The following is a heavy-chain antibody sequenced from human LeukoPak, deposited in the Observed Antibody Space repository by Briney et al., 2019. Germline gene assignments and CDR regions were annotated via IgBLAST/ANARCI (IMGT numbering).Heavy chain of an antibody. D-gene: IGHD6-6*01. CDR3: ARGPLVLGDYYYGMDV. CDR1: GGSISSGSYY. Sequence: PSQTLSLACTVSGGSISSGSYYWSWIRQPAGKGLEWIGRIYTSWSTNYNPSLKSRVTISVDTSKNQFSLKLSSVTAADTAVYYCARGPLVLGDYYYGMDVWGQGTTVTVSS. CDR2: IYTSWST. V-gene: IGHV4-61*02. J-gene: IGHJ6*02.